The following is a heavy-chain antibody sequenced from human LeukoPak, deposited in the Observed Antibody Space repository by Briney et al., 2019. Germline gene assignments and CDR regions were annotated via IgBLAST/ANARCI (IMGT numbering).Heavy chain of an antibody. D-gene: IGHD1-26*01. CDR3: ARVRGSYTFDY. CDR2: IYYSGST. J-gene: IGHJ4*02. CDR1: GGSISSYY. V-gene: IGHV4-59*01. Sequence: PSETLSLTCTVSGGSISSYYWSWIRQPPGKGLEWIGYIYYSGSTNYNPSLKSRATISVDTSKNQFSLKLSSVTAADTAVYYCARVRGSYTFDYWGQGTLVTVSS.